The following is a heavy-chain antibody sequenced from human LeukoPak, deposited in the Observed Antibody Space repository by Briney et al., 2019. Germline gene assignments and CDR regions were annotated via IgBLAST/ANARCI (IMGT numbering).Heavy chain of an antibody. J-gene: IGHJ6*02. V-gene: IGHV1-69*04. CDR1: GGTFSSYA. Sequence: GASVKVSCKASGGTFSSYAISWVRQAPGQGLERMGRIIPILGIANYAQKFQGRVTITADKSTSTAYMELSSLRSEDTAVYYCARLRKAPHYYYYGMDVWGQGTTVTVSS. CDR2: IIPILGIA. CDR3: ARLRKAPHYYYYGMDV.